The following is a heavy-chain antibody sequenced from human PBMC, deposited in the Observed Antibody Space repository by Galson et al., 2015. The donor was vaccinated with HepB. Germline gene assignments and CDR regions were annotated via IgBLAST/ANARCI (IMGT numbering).Heavy chain of an antibody. D-gene: IGHD2-15*01. J-gene: IGHJ5*02. V-gene: IGHV3-30*03. CDR2: ISHDGINE. Sequence: LRLSCAGSGFSFNNHGMHWVRQTPGKGLEWLTVISHDGINEHYADSVRGRFTVSRDNSINTLYLQMHSLGNEDTGLYPCARDGRCYGPRCYSGQSDLWGHGTPVVVSS. CDR1: GFSFNNHG. CDR3: ARDGRCYGPRCYSGQSDL.